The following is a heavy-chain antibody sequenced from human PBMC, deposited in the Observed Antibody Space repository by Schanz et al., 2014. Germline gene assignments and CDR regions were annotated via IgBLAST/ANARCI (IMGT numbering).Heavy chain of an antibody. CDR3: ARKVVATIGGYYDN. V-gene: IGHV3-23*01. D-gene: IGHD5-12*01. J-gene: IGHJ4*02. CDR2: MNESHSTI. Sequence: EVQLLESGGGLVEPGGSLRLSCAASGFSFSSYAMGWVRQARGKGLEWVSAMNESHSTIYYADSVKGRFTISRDNSKNTLFLQMNSLRAEDTAVYYCARKVVATIGGYYDNWGQGTLVTVSS. CDR1: GFSFSSYA.